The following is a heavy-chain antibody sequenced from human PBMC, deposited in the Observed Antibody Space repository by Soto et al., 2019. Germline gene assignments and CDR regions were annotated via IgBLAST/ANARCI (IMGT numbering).Heavy chain of an antibody. J-gene: IGHJ4*02. CDR3: ARGPLYMVRGVIALYYFDY. D-gene: IGHD3-10*01. Sequence: PSETLSLTCTVSGGSISGYYWSWIRQPPGKGLEWIGEINHSGSTNYNPSLKSRVTISVDTSKNQFSLKLSSVTAADTAVYYCARGPLYMVRGVIALYYFDYWGQGTLVTVSS. CDR1: GGSISGYY. CDR2: INHSGST. V-gene: IGHV4-34*01.